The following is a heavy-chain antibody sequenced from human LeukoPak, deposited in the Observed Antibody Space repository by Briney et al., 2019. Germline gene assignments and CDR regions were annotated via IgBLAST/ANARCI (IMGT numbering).Heavy chain of an antibody. Sequence: GASVKVSCKASGYTFTSYDINWVRQATGQGLEWMGWMYPNSGNTGYAQKFQGRVTMTRNTSISTAYMELSSLRSEDTAVYYCARGLRGVLAARPRRYYYYYMGVWGKGTTVTVSS. CDR2: MYPNSGNT. CDR3: ARGLRGVLAARPRRYYYYYMGV. D-gene: IGHD6-6*01. V-gene: IGHV1-8*01. CDR1: GYTFTSYD. J-gene: IGHJ6*03.